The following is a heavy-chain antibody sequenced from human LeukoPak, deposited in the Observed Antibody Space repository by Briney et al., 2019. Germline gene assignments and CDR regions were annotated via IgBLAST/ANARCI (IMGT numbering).Heavy chain of an antibody. CDR1: GFTFSSYA. D-gene: IGHD4-17*01. Sequence: PGGSLRLSCAASGFTFSSYAMHWVRQAPGKGLEWVAVISYDGSNKYYADSVKGRFTISRDNSKNTLYLQMNSLRAEDTAVYYCARDSKALYGDSFDYWGQGTLVTVSS. CDR3: ARDSKALYGDSFDY. J-gene: IGHJ4*02. V-gene: IGHV3-30-3*01. CDR2: ISYDGSNK.